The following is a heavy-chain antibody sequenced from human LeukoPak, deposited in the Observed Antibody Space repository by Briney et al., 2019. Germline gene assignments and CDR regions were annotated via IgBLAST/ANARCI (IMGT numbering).Heavy chain of an antibody. CDR1: GFTFNNYW. J-gene: IGHJ5*02. CDR3: ARDIPGGASFLDQ. Sequence: GGSLRLSCAASGFTFNNYWMTWVRQAPGKGLEWVAHIHESGSYQNYVDSVRGRFSVSRDNTRRVLYLQMDSLRAEDTAVYYCARDIPGGASFLDQWGQGTLVTVSS. CDR2: IHESGSYQ. V-gene: IGHV3-7*01. D-gene: IGHD5-18*01.